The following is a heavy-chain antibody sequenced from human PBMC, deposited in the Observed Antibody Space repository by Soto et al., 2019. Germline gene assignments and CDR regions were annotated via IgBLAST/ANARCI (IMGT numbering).Heavy chain of an antibody. CDR2: ISGSGYGA. J-gene: IGHJ3*01. D-gene: IGHD1-26*01. Sequence: GGSLRLSCAASGFTVSSYAMSWVRQAPGKGLEWVSGISGSGYGAYYADSVKGRFTISRDNSKNTLYLQMNSLRAEDTAVYYCAKPPEGSGSYVPLLWGQGTMVTVSS. V-gene: IGHV3-23*01. CDR3: AKPPEGSGSYVPLL. CDR1: GFTVSSYA.